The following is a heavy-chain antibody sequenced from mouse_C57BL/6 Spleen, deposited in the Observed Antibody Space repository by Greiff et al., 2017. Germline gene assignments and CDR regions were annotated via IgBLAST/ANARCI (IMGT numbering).Heavy chain of an antibody. D-gene: IGHD2-4*01. CDR3: ARDNDYDWFAY. J-gene: IGHJ3*01. CDR1: GFTFSSYG. V-gene: IGHV5-6*01. Sequence: EVMLVESGGDLVKPGGSLKLSCAASGFTFSSYGMSWVRQTPDKRLEWVATISSGGSYTYYPDSVKGRFTISRDNAKNTLYLQMSSLKSEDTAMYYCARDNDYDWFAYWGQGTLVTVSA. CDR2: ISSGGSYT.